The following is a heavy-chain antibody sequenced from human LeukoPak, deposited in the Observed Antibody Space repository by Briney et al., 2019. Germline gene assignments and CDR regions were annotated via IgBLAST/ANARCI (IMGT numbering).Heavy chain of an antibody. CDR2: IYPADSHT. D-gene: IGHD6-19*01. CDR3: ARRSSNGWDFDY. Sequence: GESLKISCKGSGYSFTSYWIGWVRQMPGKGLEWMGTIYPADSHTRYSPSFQGQVTISADKSISTAYLQWSSLKASDTAIYYCARRSSNGWDFDYWGQGTLVAVSS. CDR1: GYSFTSYW. J-gene: IGHJ4*02. V-gene: IGHV5-51*01.